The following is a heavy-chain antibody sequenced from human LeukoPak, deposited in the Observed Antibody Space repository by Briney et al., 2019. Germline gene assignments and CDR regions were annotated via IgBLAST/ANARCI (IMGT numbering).Heavy chain of an antibody. V-gene: IGHV7-4-1*02. D-gene: IGHD3-16*02. CDR1: GYSFSNYA. Sequence: ASVKVSGKASGYSFSNYALNWVRQAPGQGLEFMGWNHPSTGNPSYAQGFSGRFVFSLDTSVTTTYLQISDLKAEDTAVYFCARALDSLGGLSLPDYWGQGTLVTVSS. CDR2: NHPSTGNP. J-gene: IGHJ4*02. CDR3: ARALDSLGGLSLPDY.